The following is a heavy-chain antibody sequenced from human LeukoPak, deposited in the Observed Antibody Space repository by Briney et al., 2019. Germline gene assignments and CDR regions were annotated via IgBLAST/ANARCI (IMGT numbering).Heavy chain of an antibody. Sequence: PSETLSLTCAVSEMSFSAYYWNWIRQSPGKGLEWIGEIKYVGSTKYTPSLEGRGTILIDTSKNQFSLKLTSVTAADTAVYYCARGFPPGSGSRGSHAFDVWGQGTMVTVSS. J-gene: IGHJ3*01. V-gene: IGHV4-34*01. CDR1: EMSFSAYY. D-gene: IGHD6-19*01. CDR2: IKYVGST. CDR3: ARGFPPGSGSRGSHAFDV.